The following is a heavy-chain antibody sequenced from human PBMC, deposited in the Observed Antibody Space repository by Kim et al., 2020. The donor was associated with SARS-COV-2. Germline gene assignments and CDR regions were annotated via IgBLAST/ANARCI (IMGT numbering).Heavy chain of an antibody. CDR2: INPSGGST. CDR3: ARDGYCGGDCYPNAFDI. CDR1: GYTFTSYY. V-gene: IGHV1-46*01. D-gene: IGHD2-21*02. Sequence: ASVKVSCKASGYTFTSYYMHWVRQAPGQGLEWMGIINPSGGSTSYAQKFQGRVTMTRDTSTSTVYMELSSLRSEDTAVYYCARDGYCGGDCYPNAFDIWGQGTMVTVSS. J-gene: IGHJ3*02.